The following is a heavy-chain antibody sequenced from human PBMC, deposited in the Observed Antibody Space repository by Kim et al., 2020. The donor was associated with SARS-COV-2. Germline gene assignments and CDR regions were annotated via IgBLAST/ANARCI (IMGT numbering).Heavy chain of an antibody. CDR3: ARGSGLYYDSSGPRGHWFDP. Sequence: SETLSLTCAVYGGSFSGYYWSWIRQPPGKGLEWIGEINHSGSTNYNPSLKSRVTISVDTSKNQFSLKLSSVTAADTAVYYCARGSGLYYDSSGPRGHWFDPWGQGTLVTVSS. CDR1: GGSFSGYY. CDR2: INHSGST. D-gene: IGHD3-22*01. V-gene: IGHV4-34*01. J-gene: IGHJ5*02.